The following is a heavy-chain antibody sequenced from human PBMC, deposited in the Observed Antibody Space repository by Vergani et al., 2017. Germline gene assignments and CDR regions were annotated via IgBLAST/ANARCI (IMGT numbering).Heavy chain of an antibody. J-gene: IGHJ4*02. V-gene: IGHV4-31*03. CDR3: AGVGVLWFGEYSGGFDY. D-gene: IGHD3-10*01. CDR1: GGSISSGGYY. CDR2: IYYSGST. Sequence: QVQLQESGPGLVKPSQTLSLTCTVPGGSISSGGYYWSWIRQHPGKGLEWIGYIYYSGSTDYNPSLKSRVTISVETSKNQFSLKLSSVTAADTAVYYCAGVGVLWFGEYSGGFDYWGQGTLVTVSS.